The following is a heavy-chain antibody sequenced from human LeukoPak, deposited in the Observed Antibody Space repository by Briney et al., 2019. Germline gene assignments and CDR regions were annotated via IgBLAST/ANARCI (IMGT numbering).Heavy chain of an antibody. D-gene: IGHD3-22*01. Sequence: SETLSLTCTASGGSIDTYYWNWIRQPPGKGLEWIGYVFHTGSTNYNPSLKSRVTISVDTSKNQFSLKLSSVTAADTAVYYCASWYYYDSSGYYTYYYYYMDVWGKGTTVTISS. J-gene: IGHJ6*03. CDR3: ASWYYYDSSGYYTYYYYYMDV. CDR2: VFHTGST. V-gene: IGHV4-4*08. CDR1: GGSIDTYY.